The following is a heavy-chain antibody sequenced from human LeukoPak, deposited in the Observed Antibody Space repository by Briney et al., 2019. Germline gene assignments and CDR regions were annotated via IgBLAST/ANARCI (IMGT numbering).Heavy chain of an antibody. CDR2: ISSSSDTI. CDR3: ARRDCSSTSCYEN. V-gene: IGHV3-48*02. J-gene: IGHJ4*02. D-gene: IGHD2-2*01. CDR1: GFTLSSYS. Sequence: QAGGSLRLSCAASGFTLSSYSMNWVRQAPGKGLEWVSYISSSSDTIYYADSVKGRFTISRDNAKNSLYLQMNSLRDEDTAVYYCARRDCSSTSCYENWGQGTLVTVSS.